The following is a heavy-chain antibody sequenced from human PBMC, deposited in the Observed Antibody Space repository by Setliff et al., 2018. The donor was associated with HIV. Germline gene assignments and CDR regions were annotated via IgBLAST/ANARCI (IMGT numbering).Heavy chain of an antibody. V-gene: IGHV4-34*10. CDR1: GGSFSDFY. CDR2: ISYSETVYYGGRT. Sequence: SETLSLTCAVFGGSFSDFYWSWIRQPPGKGLEWIGEISYSETVYYGGRTYYSPSLKSRVTISVDTSKSQFSLKLSSVTAADTAVYYCARGVPLLPPHYWGQGTLVTVSS. D-gene: IGHD2-21*02. CDR3: ARGVPLLPPHY. J-gene: IGHJ4*02.